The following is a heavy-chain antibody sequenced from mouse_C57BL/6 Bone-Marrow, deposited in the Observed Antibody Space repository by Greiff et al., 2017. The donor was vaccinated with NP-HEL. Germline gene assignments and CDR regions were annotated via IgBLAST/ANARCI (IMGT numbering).Heavy chain of an antibody. Sequence: VQLQESGPGLVQPSQSLSITCTVSGFSLTSYGVHWVRQSPGKGLEWLGVIWSGGSTDYNAAFISRLSIRKDNSKWQVFIKMSRLQADDTAIYYCARKVTTVVAYYYAMDYWGQGTSVTVSS. V-gene: IGHV2-2*01. J-gene: IGHJ4*01. CDR1: GFSLTSYG. CDR3: ARKVTTVVAYYYAMDY. CDR2: IWSGGST. D-gene: IGHD1-1*01.